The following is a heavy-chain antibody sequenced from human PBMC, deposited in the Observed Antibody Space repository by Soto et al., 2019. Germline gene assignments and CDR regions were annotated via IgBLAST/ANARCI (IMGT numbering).Heavy chain of an antibody. D-gene: IGHD6-13*01. V-gene: IGHV4-4*07. CDR3: ARVLWSSSLSGLFDY. CDR2: IYTSGST. Sequence: PSETLSLTCTVSGGSISSYYWSWIRQPAGKGLEWIGRIYTSGSTNYNPSLKSRVTMSVDTSKNQFSLKLSSVTAADTAVYYCARVLWSSSLSGLFDYWGQGTLVTSPQ. J-gene: IGHJ4*02. CDR1: GGSISSYY.